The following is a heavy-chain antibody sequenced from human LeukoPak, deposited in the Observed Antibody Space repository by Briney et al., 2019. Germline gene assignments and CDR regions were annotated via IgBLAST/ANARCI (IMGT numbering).Heavy chain of an antibody. CDR2: ISYSGTT. CDR3: ANTVYYYDSSGCYYASYSDY. J-gene: IGHJ4*02. CDR1: GGSISNYY. D-gene: IGHD3-22*01. V-gene: IGHV4-59*01. Sequence: PSETLSLTCTVSGGSISNYYWSWIRQPPGKGLEWIGYISYSGTTNYNPSLQSRVTISVDTSKNQFSLRLSSVTAADTAVYYCANTVYYYDSSGCYYASYSDYWGQGTLVTVSS.